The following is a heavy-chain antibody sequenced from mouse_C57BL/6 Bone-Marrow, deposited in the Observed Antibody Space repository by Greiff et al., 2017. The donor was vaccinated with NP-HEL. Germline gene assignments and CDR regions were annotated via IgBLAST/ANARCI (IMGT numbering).Heavy chain of an antibody. CDR2: IRNKANGYTT. J-gene: IGHJ2*01. CDR3: ASLITTVFDY. Sequence: EVHLVESGGGLVQPGGSLSLSCAASGFTFTDYYMSWVRQPPGKALAWLGFIRNKANGYTTEYSASVKGRFTISRDNSQSILYLQMNALRAEDSATYYCASLITTVFDYWGQGTTLTVSS. CDR1: GFTFTDYY. D-gene: IGHD1-1*01. V-gene: IGHV7-3*01.